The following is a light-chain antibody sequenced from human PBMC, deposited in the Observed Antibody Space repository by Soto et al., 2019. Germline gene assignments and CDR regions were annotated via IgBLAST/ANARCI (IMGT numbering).Light chain of an antibody. CDR2: GNS. CDR3: QSYDSSLGGSV. J-gene: IGLJ3*02. Sequence: QSVLTQPPSVSGAPGQRVTISCTGSSSNIGASYAVHWYQQLPGTAPKLLIYGNSNRPSGVPDRFSGSKSGTSASLAITGLQAEDEADYYCQSYDSSLGGSVFGGGPKLPVL. V-gene: IGLV1-40*01. CDR1: SSNIGASYA.